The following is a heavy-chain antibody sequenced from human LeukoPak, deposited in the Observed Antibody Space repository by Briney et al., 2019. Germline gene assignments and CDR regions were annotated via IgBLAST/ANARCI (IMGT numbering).Heavy chain of an antibody. V-gene: IGHV3-21*03. CDR2: ISSSSSYI. CDR1: GFTFSSYS. CDR3: ARASGSGSPYYYMEV. Sequence: GGSLRLSCAASGFTFSSYSMNWVRQAPGKGLECVSSISSSSSYIYYADSVKGRFTISRDNAKNSLYLQMNSLRAEDTAVYYCARASGSGSPYYYMEVWGKGTTVTVSS. J-gene: IGHJ6*03. D-gene: IGHD3-10*01.